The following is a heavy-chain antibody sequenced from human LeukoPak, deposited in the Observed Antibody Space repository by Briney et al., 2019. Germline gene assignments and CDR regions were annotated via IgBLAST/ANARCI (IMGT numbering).Heavy chain of an antibody. Sequence: PGGSLRLSCAASGFTISSYDMHWVRQAPGKGLEWVAGIIYAGSSKYYAHSLKSRFTISRDNSKNTLFLQMNSLRAEDTAVYYCVGYISWYYFDYWGQGTLVTVSS. CDR1: GFTISSYD. J-gene: IGHJ4*02. CDR2: IIYAGSSK. D-gene: IGHD6-13*01. CDR3: VGYISWYYFDY. V-gene: IGHV3-30*03.